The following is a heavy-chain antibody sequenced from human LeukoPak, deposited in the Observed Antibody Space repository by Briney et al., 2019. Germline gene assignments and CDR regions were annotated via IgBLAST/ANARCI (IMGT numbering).Heavy chain of an antibody. J-gene: IGHJ4*02. CDR3: AKTKKDSSREY. Sequence: GGSLRLSCAASGFTFSSYAMSWVRQAPGKGLEWVSAISGSGGSTYYADSVKGRLTISRDNSKNTLYLQMNSLRAEDTAVYYCAKTKKDSSREYWGQGTLVTVSS. V-gene: IGHV3-23*01. CDR1: GFTFSSYA. D-gene: IGHD6-13*01. CDR2: ISGSGGST.